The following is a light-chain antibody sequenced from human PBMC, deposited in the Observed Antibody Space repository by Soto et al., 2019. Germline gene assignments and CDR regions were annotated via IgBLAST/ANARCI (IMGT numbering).Light chain of an antibody. CDR2: AAS. Sequence: DIQMTQSPSTLSASVGDRVTITCRASQSISRRLAWYQQKPGKAPKLLIYAASSLQSGVPSRFSGSGSGTDFTLTISSLQPEDFATYYCQQSYSTLTFGGGTKVDIK. J-gene: IGKJ4*01. V-gene: IGKV1-39*01. CDR1: QSISRR. CDR3: QQSYSTLT.